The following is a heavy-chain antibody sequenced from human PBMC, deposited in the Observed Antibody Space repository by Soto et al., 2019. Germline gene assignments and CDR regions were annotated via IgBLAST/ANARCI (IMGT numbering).Heavy chain of an antibody. D-gene: IGHD2-15*01. J-gene: IGHJ6*02. V-gene: IGHV3-48*02. Sequence: GSLRLSCAASGFTFSNCGMNWVRQTPGKGLEWVSYISDSGATKHYADSVKGRFTISRDNGKDSLYLQMNSLRDEDTAVYFCARCSRNSCYSYGVDVWGQGATVTVSS. CDR3: ARCSRNSCYSYGVDV. CDR1: GFTFSNCG. CDR2: ISDSGATK.